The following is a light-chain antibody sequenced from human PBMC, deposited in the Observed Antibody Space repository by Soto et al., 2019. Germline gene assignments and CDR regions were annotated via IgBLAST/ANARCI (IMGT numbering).Light chain of an antibody. Sequence: QSVLTQPPSASGTPGQRVTISCSGGSSNIGSNTVNWYQQLPGTAPKLVIYIDNQRPSGFPDRFSGSKSGTSASLAISGLQSDDEAEYYCAAWDDSLNGPVFGGGTKVTVL. CDR2: IDN. V-gene: IGLV1-44*01. J-gene: IGLJ2*01. CDR1: SSNIGSNT. CDR3: AAWDDSLNGPV.